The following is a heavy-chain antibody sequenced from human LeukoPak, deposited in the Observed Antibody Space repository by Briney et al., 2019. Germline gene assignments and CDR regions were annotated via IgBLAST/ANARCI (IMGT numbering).Heavy chain of an antibody. CDR1: GGSISSSSYY. CDR3: ARRGCSSTSCLHYYFDY. D-gene: IGHD2-2*01. CDR2: INHSGST. Sequence: PSETLSLTCTVSGGSISSSSYYWGWIRQPPGKGLEWIGEINHSGSTNYNPSLKSRVTISVDTSKNQFSLKLSSVTAADTAVYYCARRGCSSTSCLHYYFDYWGQGTLVTVSS. J-gene: IGHJ4*02. V-gene: IGHV4-39*07.